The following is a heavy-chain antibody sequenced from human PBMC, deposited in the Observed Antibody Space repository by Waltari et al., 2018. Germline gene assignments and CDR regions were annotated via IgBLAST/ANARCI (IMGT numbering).Heavy chain of an antibody. Sequence: QLQLQESGPGLVKPSATLSLTCAVSGGSISSNSWSWIRQPPGKGLEWIGRISGSGGSTDYNPSLKSRVTISTDTSKNQFSLKLTSVTAADTAVYYCARYSWNNGYYFDYWGQGVLVTVSS. D-gene: IGHD1-20*01. CDR2: ISGSGGST. V-gene: IGHV4-4*07. J-gene: IGHJ4*02. CDR1: GGSISSNS. CDR3: ARYSWNNGYYFDY.